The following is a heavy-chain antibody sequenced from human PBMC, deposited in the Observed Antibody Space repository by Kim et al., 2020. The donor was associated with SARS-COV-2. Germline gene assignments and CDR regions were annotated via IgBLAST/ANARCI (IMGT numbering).Heavy chain of an antibody. J-gene: IGHJ4*02. D-gene: IGHD1-1*01. CDR1: GLIFSDAW. V-gene: IGHV3-15*01. CDR3: SSELQWTGGDF. CDR2: IKSKVAGETA. Sequence: GGSLRLSCAGSGLIFSDAWITWVRQAPGKGLEWVSRIKSKVAGETAEYGAPVKGRFTILRDDPKNTLYLQMNSLNMEDTGVYFCSSELQWTGGDFWGQGTVVTVSS.